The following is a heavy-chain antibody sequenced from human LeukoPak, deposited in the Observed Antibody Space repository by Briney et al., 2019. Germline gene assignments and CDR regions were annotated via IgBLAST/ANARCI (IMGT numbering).Heavy chain of an antibody. D-gene: IGHD1-26*01. V-gene: IGHV3-30*04. J-gene: IGHJ4*02. Sequence: GGSLRLSCAASGFTFSGYAMHWVRQAPGKGLEWVAVISYDGSNKYYADSVKGRFTISRDNSKNTLHLQMNSLRAEDTGVYYCASWGEGALDNWGQGTLVTVSS. CDR2: ISYDGSNK. CDR3: ASWGEGALDN. CDR1: GFTFSGYA.